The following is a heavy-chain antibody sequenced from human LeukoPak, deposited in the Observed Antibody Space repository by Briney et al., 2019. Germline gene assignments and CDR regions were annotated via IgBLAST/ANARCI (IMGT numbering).Heavy chain of an antibody. D-gene: IGHD3-3*01. V-gene: IGHV1-2*02. J-gene: IGHJ5*02. CDR2: INPNSGGT. CDR1: GYTFTGYY. CDR3: ARSGPSITIFGVVILRGNWFDP. Sequence: GASVKVSCKASGYTFTGYYMHWVRQAPGQGLEWMGWINPNSGGTNYAQKFQGRVTMTRDTSISTAYMELSRLRSDDTAVYYCARSGPSITIFGVVILRGNWFDPWGQGTLVTVSS.